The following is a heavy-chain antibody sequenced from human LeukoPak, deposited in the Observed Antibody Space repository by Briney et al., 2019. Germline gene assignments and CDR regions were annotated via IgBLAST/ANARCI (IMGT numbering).Heavy chain of an antibody. D-gene: IGHD3-10*01. CDR2: IYSGGST. CDR1: GFTVSSNY. V-gene: IGHV3-53*01. J-gene: IGHJ4*02. CDR3: ASQRGYAYGLDS. Sequence: GGSLRLSCAASGFTVSSNYMSWVRQAPGKGLEWVSVIYSGGSTYYADSVKGRFTISRDNSKNTLYLQMNSLRADDTAVYYCASQRGYAYGLDSWGQGTRVTVSP.